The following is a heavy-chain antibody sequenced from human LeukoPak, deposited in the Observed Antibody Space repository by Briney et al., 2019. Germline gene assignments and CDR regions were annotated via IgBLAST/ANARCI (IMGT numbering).Heavy chain of an antibody. Sequence: GGSLRLSCAASGFTFSSYAMHWVRQAPCKGLEWVAVISYDGSNKYYADSVKGRFTISRDNSKNTLYLQMNSLRAEDTAVYYCARGYSKDAFDIWGQGTMVTVSS. CDR2: ISYDGSNK. CDR1: GFTFSSYA. CDR3: ARGYSKDAFDI. V-gene: IGHV3-30-3*01. J-gene: IGHJ3*02. D-gene: IGHD6-13*01.